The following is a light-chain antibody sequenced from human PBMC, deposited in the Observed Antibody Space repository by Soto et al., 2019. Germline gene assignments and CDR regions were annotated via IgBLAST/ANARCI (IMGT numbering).Light chain of an antibody. V-gene: IGKV3-20*01. Sequence: EIVLTQSAGTLSLSPGERATLSCRASQSVSSSYLAWYQQKPGQAPRLLIYGASSRATGIPDRFSGSGSGTDFTLTISRLEPEDFAVYYCQQYGSSPQNTFGGGTKV. J-gene: IGKJ4*01. CDR3: QQYGSSPQNT. CDR2: GAS. CDR1: QSVSSSY.